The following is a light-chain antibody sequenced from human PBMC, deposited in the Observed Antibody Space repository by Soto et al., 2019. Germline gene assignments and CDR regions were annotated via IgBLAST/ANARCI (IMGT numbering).Light chain of an antibody. CDR2: GTS. V-gene: IGKV3-20*01. J-gene: IGKJ2*01. CDR3: QQYGSSLYT. Sequence: EIVLTQSPGTLSLSPGERATLSCRASQSVSSSYLAWYQQKPGQAPRLLIYGTSTRATGIPDRFSGSGSGTDFTLTISILEPEDFAVYYCQQYGSSLYTFGQGTKLELK. CDR1: QSVSSSY.